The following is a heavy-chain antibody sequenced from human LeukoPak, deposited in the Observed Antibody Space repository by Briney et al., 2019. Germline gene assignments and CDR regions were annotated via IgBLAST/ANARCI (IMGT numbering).Heavy chain of an antibody. V-gene: IGHV4-38-2*01. CDR1: GYSISSGYY. CDR3: ARHDYYDPFDY. D-gene: IGHD3-22*01. J-gene: IGHJ4*02. Sequence: PSETLSLTCAVSGYSISSGYYWGWIRQPPGKGLEWIGSIYHSGSTYYNPSLKSRVTISVDTSKNQFSLKLSSVTAADTAVYCCARHDYYDPFDYWGQGTLVTVSS. CDR2: IYHSGST.